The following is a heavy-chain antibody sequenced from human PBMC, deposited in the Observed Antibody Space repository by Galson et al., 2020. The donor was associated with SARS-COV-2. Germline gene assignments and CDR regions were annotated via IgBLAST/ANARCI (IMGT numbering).Heavy chain of an antibody. CDR1: GFTFSSYA. CDR3: ARDEPTHYFDY. V-gene: IGHV3-30-3*01. CDR2: ISYDGSNK. Sequence: GESLKISCAASGFTFSSYAMHWVRQAPGKGLEWVAVISYDGSNKYYADSVKGRFTISRDNSKNTLYLQMNSLRAEDTAVYYCARDEPTHYFDYWGQGTLVTVSS. J-gene: IGHJ4*02.